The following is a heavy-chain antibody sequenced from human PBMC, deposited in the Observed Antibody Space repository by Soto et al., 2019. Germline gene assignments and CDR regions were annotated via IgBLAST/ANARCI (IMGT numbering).Heavy chain of an antibody. J-gene: IGHJ6*02. D-gene: IGHD6-6*01. CDR2: IRSKANNYAT. CDR3: TRPARRSSRGGNHYYDGLDV. Sequence: EVQLVESGGGLVQPGGFLKLSCAASGFTFSGSAMHWVRQASGKGLEWVGRIRSKANNYATAYAASVTGRFTISRDDSKNTPFVQRNSPKTEDTGVYYCTRPARRSSRGGNHYYDGLDVWGQGTTVTVSS. V-gene: IGHV3-73*02. CDR1: GFTFSGSA.